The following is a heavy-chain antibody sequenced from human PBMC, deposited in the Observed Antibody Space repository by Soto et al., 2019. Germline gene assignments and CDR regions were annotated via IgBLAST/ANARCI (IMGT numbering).Heavy chain of an antibody. CDR3: ARDPRLWFGEGDYYYGMDV. Sequence: QVQLVQSGAEVKKPGASVKVSCKASGYTFTSYGISWARQAPGQGLEWMGWISAYNGNTNYAQKLQGTVTMTTDTSTSTAYMELRSLRSDDTAVYYCARDPRLWFGEGDYYYGMDVWGQGTTVTVSS. J-gene: IGHJ6*02. D-gene: IGHD3-10*01. CDR1: GYTFTSYG. V-gene: IGHV1-18*01. CDR2: ISAYNGNT.